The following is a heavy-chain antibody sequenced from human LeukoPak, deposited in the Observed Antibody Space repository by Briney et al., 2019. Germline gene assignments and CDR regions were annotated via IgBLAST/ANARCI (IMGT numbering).Heavy chain of an antibody. CDR3: ASVRIAAAGTVGDY. J-gene: IGHJ4*02. Sequence: ASVKVSCKASGYTFTSYGISWVRQAPGQGLEWMEWISAYNGNTNYAQKLQGRVTMTTDTSTSTAYMELRSLRSDDTAVYYCASVRIAAAGTVGDYWGQGTLVTVSS. V-gene: IGHV1-18*01. CDR1: GYTFTSYG. CDR2: ISAYNGNT. D-gene: IGHD6-13*01.